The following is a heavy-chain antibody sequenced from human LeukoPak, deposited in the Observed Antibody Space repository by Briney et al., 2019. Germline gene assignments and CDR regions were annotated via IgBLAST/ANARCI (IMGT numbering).Heavy chain of an antibody. V-gene: IGHV3-15*01. Sequence: CRRLSCAAAGLTFSSARRSWVGRGPGMGQEWVGRIKRNIDGGTTDYAAPVNGRFTISRDDSKNTLYLQMNSLKTEDTAVYYCVTGLGRTDHDYWGQGTLVTVSS. J-gene: IGHJ4*02. CDR1: GLTFSSAR. CDR2: IKRNIDGGTT. D-gene: IGHD1/OR15-1a*01. CDR3: VTGLGRTDHDY.